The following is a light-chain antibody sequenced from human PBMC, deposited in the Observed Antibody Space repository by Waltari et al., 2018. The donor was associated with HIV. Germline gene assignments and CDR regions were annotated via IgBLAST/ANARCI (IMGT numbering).Light chain of an antibody. CDR3: QQYYSTPPT. Sequence: DIVMTQSPHSLALSLGERATINCKLSQSIFYSSRNANYLAWYQQKPGQSPKLRIYWASSRASGVPDRFSGSGSRTDFTLSISSLQSEDVAVYFCQQYYSTPPTFGQGTRVEIK. CDR1: QSIFYSSRNANY. J-gene: IGKJ1*01. CDR2: WAS. V-gene: IGKV4-1*01.